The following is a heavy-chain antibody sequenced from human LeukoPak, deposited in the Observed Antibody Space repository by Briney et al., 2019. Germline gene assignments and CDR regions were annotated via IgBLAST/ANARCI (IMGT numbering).Heavy chain of an antibody. CDR3: ARQAPPIFGVDHFDY. Sequence: PSETLSLTCTVSGGSINSTSNYWGWIRQPPGKGLEWIGSIYYSGSTSYNPSLKSRVTISVDTSKNQFSLKLSSVTAADTAVYYCARQAPPIFGVDHFDYWGQGTLVTVSS. D-gene: IGHD3-3*01. CDR1: GGSINSTSNY. CDR2: IYYSGST. J-gene: IGHJ4*02. V-gene: IGHV4-39*01.